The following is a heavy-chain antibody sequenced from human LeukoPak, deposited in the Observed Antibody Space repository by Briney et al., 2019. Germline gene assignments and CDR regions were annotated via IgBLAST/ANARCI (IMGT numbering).Heavy chain of an antibody. Sequence: PSETLSLTCTVSGYSISSGYYWGWIRPPPGKGLEWIGSIYHSGSTYYNPSLKSRVTISVDTSKNQFSLKLSSVTAADTAVYYCARLYYYDSSGYYFPYYYFDYWGQGTLVTVSS. CDR2: IYHSGST. CDR1: GYSISSGYY. V-gene: IGHV4-38-2*02. J-gene: IGHJ4*02. D-gene: IGHD3-22*01. CDR3: ARLYYYDSSGYYFPYYYFDY.